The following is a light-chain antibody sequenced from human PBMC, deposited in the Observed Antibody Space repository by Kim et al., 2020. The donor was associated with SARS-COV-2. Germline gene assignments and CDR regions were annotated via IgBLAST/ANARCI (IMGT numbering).Light chain of an antibody. Sequence: SLSPGQTASIPCSGDKLGDKYACWYQQEPGPSPVLVIYQDSKRPSGIPERFSGSNSGNTATLTISGTQAMDEADYYCQAWDSSTVVFGGGTKLTVL. V-gene: IGLV3-1*01. CDR1: KLGDKY. J-gene: IGLJ2*01. CDR2: QDS. CDR3: QAWDSSTVV.